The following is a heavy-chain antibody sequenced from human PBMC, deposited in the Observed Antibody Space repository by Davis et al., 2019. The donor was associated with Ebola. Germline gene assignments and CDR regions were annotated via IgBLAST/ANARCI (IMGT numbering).Heavy chain of an antibody. Sequence: SETLSLTCTVSGGFISSSYWSWIRQPPGKGLEWIGYISHSESSNYNPSLKSRVTISVDTSKNHFSLKLSSVTAADTAVYYCARDSRWLVPGTYYYYGMDVWGQGTTVTVSS. D-gene: IGHD6-19*01. V-gene: IGHV4-59*01. J-gene: IGHJ6*02. CDR1: GGFISSSY. CDR3: ARDSRWLVPGTYYYYGMDV. CDR2: ISHSESS.